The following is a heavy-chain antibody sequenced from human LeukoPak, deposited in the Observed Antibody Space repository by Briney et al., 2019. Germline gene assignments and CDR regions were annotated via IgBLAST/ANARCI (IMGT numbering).Heavy chain of an antibody. CDR3: ARDFDYDFWSGYYGEPKNWFDP. Sequence: ASVKVSCKATGYTFTSYGISWVRQARGQGLEWMGWISAYNGNTYYAQKLQGRVTMTTDTSTSTAYMELRSLRSDDTAVYYCARDFDYDFWSGYYGEPKNWFDPWGQGTLVTVSS. CDR2: ISAYNGNT. V-gene: IGHV1-18*01. D-gene: IGHD3-3*01. J-gene: IGHJ5*02. CDR1: GYTFTSYG.